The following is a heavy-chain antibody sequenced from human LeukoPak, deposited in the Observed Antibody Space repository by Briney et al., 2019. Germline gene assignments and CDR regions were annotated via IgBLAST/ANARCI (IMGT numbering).Heavy chain of an antibody. CDR1: GYTFTSYG. Sequence: GASVKVSCKASGYTFTSYGISWVRQAPGQGLEWMGWISAYNGNTNYAQKLQGRVTMTTDTYTSTAYMELRSLRSDDTAVYYCARVRFSYYDSSGYYAPDYWGQGTLVTVSS. CDR2: ISAYNGNT. D-gene: IGHD3-22*01. CDR3: ARVRFSYYDSSGYYAPDY. J-gene: IGHJ4*02. V-gene: IGHV1-18*01.